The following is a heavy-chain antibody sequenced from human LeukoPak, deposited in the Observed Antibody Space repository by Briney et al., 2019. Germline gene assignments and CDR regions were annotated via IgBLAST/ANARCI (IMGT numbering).Heavy chain of an antibody. CDR3: ARDQIAAAGPTDY. J-gene: IGHJ4*02. CDR1: GDSVSSNSAA. D-gene: IGHD6-13*01. V-gene: IGHV6-1*01. CDR2: TYYRSKWYN. Sequence: SQTISLTCAIPGDSVSSNSAAWNWIRQSPSRGLEWLGRTYYRSKWYNDYALSVKTRITINPDTSKNQFSLQLNSVTPDDTAVYYCARDQIAAAGPTDYWGQGTLVTVSS.